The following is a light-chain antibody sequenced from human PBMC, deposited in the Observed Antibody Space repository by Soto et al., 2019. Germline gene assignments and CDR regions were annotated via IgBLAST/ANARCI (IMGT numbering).Light chain of an antibody. CDR3: HQYSRYPIT. J-gene: IGKJ4*01. CDR2: KAS. V-gene: IGKV1-5*03. CDR1: QSVSYW. Sequence: DIQMTQSPSTLSASVGDRVTITCRASQSVSYWLAWYQQKPGKAPAVLIYKASILESGVPSRFSGSGSGTQFTLTISSRLPDDFATYYCHQYSRYPITFGGGTKLEIK.